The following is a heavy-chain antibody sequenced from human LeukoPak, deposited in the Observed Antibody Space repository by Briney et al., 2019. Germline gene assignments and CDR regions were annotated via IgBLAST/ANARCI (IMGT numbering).Heavy chain of an antibody. V-gene: IGHV3-11*01. Sequence: GGSLRLSCAASGFTFSDYYMSWIRQAPGKGLEWVSYISSSGSTIYYADSVKGRFTISGDNAKNSLYLQMNSLRAEDTAVYYCARDRGSGWRVYYFDYWGQGTLVTVSS. D-gene: IGHD6-19*01. J-gene: IGHJ4*02. CDR3: ARDRGSGWRVYYFDY. CDR2: ISSSGSTI. CDR1: GFTFSDYY.